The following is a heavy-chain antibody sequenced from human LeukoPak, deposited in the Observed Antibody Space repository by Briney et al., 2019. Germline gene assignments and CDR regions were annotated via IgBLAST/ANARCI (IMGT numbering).Heavy chain of an antibody. Sequence: SETLSLTCAVYGGSFSGYYWSWIRQPPGKGLEWIGYIYYSGSTNYNPSLKSRVTISVDTSKNQFSLKLSSVTAADTAVYYCARSSSWYWDWFDPRGQGTLVTVSS. CDR1: GGSFSGYY. CDR3: ARSSSWYWDWFDP. V-gene: IGHV4-59*01. CDR2: IYYSGST. D-gene: IGHD6-13*01. J-gene: IGHJ5*02.